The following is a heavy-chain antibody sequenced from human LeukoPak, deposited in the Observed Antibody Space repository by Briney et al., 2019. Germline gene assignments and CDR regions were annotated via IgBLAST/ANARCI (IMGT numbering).Heavy chain of an antibody. J-gene: IGHJ3*02. CDR2: ISAYTGNA. CDR3: AGYSYGYDAFDI. Sequence: ASVKVSGKASGYTLTNNGITWVRQAPGQGLEWMGWISAYTGNANYAQKLQGRVTMTTDTSTSTAYMELRSLRSDDTAVYYCAGYSYGYDAFDIWGQGTMVTVSS. CDR1: GYTLTNNG. V-gene: IGHV1-18*01. D-gene: IGHD5-18*01.